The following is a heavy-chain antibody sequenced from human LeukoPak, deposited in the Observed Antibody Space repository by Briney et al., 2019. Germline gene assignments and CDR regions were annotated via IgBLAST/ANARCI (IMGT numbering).Heavy chain of an antibody. CDR1: GFTFSTYA. D-gene: IGHD3-10*01. V-gene: IGHV3-23*01. J-gene: IGHJ3*02. Sequence: GGSLRLSCAASGFTFSTYAMSWVRQAPGKGLEWVSAVSGSGGRTYYAGSVKGRFTISRDNSKSTLYLQMSSLRAEDTAVYYCAWELPRTDAFDIWGQGTLVTVSS. CDR3: AWELPRTDAFDI. CDR2: VSGSGGRT.